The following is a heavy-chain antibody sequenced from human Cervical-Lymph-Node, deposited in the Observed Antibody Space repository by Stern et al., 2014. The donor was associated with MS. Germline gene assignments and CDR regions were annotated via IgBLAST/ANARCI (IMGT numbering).Heavy chain of an antibody. CDR2: INPKSGAR. CDR1: GYTLTDHF. CDR3: TRDLSSGFYFDF. V-gene: IGHV1-2*04. J-gene: IGHJ4*02. D-gene: IGHD3-22*01. Sequence: QVQLGQSGAEVKKPGPSLKVSCKASGYTLTDHFLHWVRQAPGQGLEWLGGINPKSGARKYAQKLQGLVNMTRDTSISTVYREMSRLNSDDTAVYFCTRDLSSGFYFDFWGQGTLVTVSS.